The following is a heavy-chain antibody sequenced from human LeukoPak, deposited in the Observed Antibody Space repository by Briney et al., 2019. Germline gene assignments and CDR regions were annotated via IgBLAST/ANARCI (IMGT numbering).Heavy chain of an antibody. CDR1: GGSISSYY. V-gene: IGHV4-59*12. D-gene: IGHD6-19*01. Sequence: SETLSLTCTVSGGSISSYYWTWIRQPPGKGLEWIGYIYYSGITNYNPSLKSRVTISVDTSKNQFSLKLSSVTAADTAVYYCARDGASRWLVRDAFDIWGQGTMVTVSS. CDR3: ARDGASRWLVRDAFDI. J-gene: IGHJ3*02. CDR2: IYYSGIT.